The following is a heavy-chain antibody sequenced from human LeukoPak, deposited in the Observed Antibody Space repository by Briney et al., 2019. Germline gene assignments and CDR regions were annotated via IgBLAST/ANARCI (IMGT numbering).Heavy chain of an antibody. CDR3: AKASAMIVVVSKHFDY. D-gene: IGHD3-22*01. J-gene: IGHJ4*02. CDR1: GFTVSSNY. V-gene: IGHV3-21*04. Sequence: GGSLRLSCAASGFTVSSNYMSWVRQAPGKGLEWVSFIFRSGSSIYYADSVKGRFTISRDNAKNSLYLQMNSLRAEDTAVYYCAKASAMIVVVSKHFDYWGQGTLVTVSS. CDR2: IFRSGSSI.